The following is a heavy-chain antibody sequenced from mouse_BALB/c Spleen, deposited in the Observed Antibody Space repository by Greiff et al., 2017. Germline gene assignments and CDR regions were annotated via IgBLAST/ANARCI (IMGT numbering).Heavy chain of an antibody. CDR3: ARGDDYDWFAY. V-gene: IGHV5-4*02. CDR1: GFTFSDYY. Sequence: EVKLMESGGGLVKPGGSLKLSCAASGFTFSDYYMYWVRQTPEKRLEWVATISDGGSYTYYPDSVKGRFTISRDNAKNNLYLQMSSLKSEDTAMYYCARGDDYDWFAYWGQGTLVTVSA. J-gene: IGHJ3*01. CDR2: ISDGGSYT. D-gene: IGHD2-4*01.